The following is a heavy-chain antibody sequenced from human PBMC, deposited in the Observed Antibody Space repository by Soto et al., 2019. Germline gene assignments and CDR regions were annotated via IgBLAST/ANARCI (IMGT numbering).Heavy chain of an antibody. Sequence: QVQLVESGGGVVQPGGSLRLSCAASGFSFSSYAMHWVRQAPGKGLEWVGVIWFSGTTTIYADSVKGRFITSRDNSKTPLYLQAESLRGDDRAVYYCARGSFDSIGYYNFDYWGQGTLVTVSS. D-gene: IGHD3-22*01. CDR2: IWFSGTTT. V-gene: IGHV3-33*01. CDR1: GFSFSSYA. J-gene: IGHJ4*02. CDR3: ARGSFDSIGYYNFDY.